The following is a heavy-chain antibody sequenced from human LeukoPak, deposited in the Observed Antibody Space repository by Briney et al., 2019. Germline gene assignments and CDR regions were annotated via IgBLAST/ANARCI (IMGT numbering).Heavy chain of an antibody. D-gene: IGHD3-22*01. J-gene: IGHJ3*02. V-gene: IGHV3-21*01. CDR3: ARVRDSGYWGGAFDI. CDR1: GFTFSSYS. CDR2: ISSSSSYI. Sequence: GGSLRLSCAASGFTFSSYSMNWVRRAPGKGLEWVSSISSSSSYIYYADSVKGRFTISRDNAKNSLYLQMNSLRAEDTAVYYCARVRDSGYWGGAFDIWGQGTMVTVSS.